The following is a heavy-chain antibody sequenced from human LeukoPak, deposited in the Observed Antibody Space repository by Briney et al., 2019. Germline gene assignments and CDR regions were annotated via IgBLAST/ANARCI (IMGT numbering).Heavy chain of an antibody. CDR2: ISAYNGNT. CDR1: GYTFTSYG. D-gene: IGHD2-2*01. Sequence: ASAKVSCKASGYTFTSYGISWVRQAPGEGLEWMGWISAYNGNTNYAQKLQGRVTMTTDTSTSTAYMELRSLRSDDTAVYYCARPYCSSTSCYRSVPNTFDYWGQGTLVTVSS. J-gene: IGHJ4*02. CDR3: ARPYCSSTSCYRSVPNTFDY. V-gene: IGHV1-18*01.